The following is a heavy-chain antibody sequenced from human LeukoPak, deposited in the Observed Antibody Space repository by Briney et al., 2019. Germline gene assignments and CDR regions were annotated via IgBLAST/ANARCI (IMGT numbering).Heavy chain of an antibody. CDR3: AKELYVDIVATIPDY. CDR2: ISGSGGST. Sequence: GGSLRLSCAASGFTFDDYAMHWVRQAPGKGLEWVSAISGSGGSTYYADSVKGRFTISRDNSKNTLYLQMNSLRAEDTAVYYCAKELYVDIVATIPDYWGQGTLVTVSS. V-gene: IGHV3-23*01. CDR1: GFTFDDYA. J-gene: IGHJ4*02. D-gene: IGHD5-12*01.